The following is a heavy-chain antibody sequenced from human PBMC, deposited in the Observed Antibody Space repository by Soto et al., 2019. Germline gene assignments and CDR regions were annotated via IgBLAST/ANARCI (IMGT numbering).Heavy chain of an antibody. CDR3: ARDSDDFWSGYYINYFDY. CDR2: IKQDGSEK. D-gene: IGHD3-3*01. Sequence: PGGSLRLSCAASGFTFSSYWMSWVRQAPGKGLEWVANIKQDGSEKYYVDSVKGRFTISRDNAKNSLYLQMNSLRAEDTAVYYYARDSDDFWSGYYINYFDYWGQGTLVTVS. J-gene: IGHJ4*02. CDR1: GFTFSSYW. V-gene: IGHV3-7*01.